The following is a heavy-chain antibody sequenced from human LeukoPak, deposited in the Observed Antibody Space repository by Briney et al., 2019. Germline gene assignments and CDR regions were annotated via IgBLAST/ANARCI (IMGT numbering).Heavy chain of an antibody. CDR1: GFTFNSYG. CDR3: AKASRYSGTSQGDAFDF. J-gene: IGHJ3*01. D-gene: IGHD2-2*01. V-gene: IGHV3-23*01. CDR2: ISSSGSTT. Sequence: PGGSLRLSCAVSGFTFNSYGMNWVRQAPGQGLEWVSVISSSGSTTYYADSVKGRLTISRDNSKNTLFLQMNTLGAEDTAVYYCAKASRYSGTSQGDAFDFWGQGTMVIVSS.